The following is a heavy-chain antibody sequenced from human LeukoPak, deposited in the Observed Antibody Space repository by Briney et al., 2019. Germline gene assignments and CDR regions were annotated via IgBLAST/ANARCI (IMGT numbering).Heavy chain of an antibody. Sequence: SETQSLTCTVSGGSISSYYWSWIRQPPGNGLEWIGYIYYSGSTNYNPSLKSRVTISVDTSKNHFSLKLSSVTAADTAVYYCARGDGDYGWFDPWGQGTLVTVSS. CDR1: GGSISSYY. CDR3: ARGDGDYGWFDP. D-gene: IGHD4-17*01. CDR2: IYYSGST. J-gene: IGHJ5*02. V-gene: IGHV4-59*01.